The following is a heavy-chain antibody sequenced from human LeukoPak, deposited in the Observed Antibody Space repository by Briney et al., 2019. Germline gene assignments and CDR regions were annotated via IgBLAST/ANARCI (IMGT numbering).Heavy chain of an antibody. Sequence: SETLSLTCAVCGGSFSGYYWSWIRQPPGKGLEWIGEINHSGSTNYNPSLKSRVTISVDTSKNQFSLKLSSVTAADTAVYYCARGILHSAIFRVVPAARGTLFDPWGQGTLVTVSS. CDR1: GGSFSGYY. CDR3: ARGILHSAIFRVVPAARGTLFDP. D-gene: IGHD2-2*01. V-gene: IGHV4-34*01. J-gene: IGHJ5*02. CDR2: INHSGST.